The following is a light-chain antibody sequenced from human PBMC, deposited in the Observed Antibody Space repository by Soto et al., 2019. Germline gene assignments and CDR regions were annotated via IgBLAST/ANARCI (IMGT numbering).Light chain of an antibody. V-gene: IGKV3D-20*01. CDR3: QQYASAPIT. CDR2: EAF. CDR1: QRVGRNF. Sequence: EIVLTQSPGTLSLSPGERATLSCGASQRVGRNFVAWYQQKSGLAPRLVIYEAFRRATGIPDRFAGSGSGTDFTLTISRLEPEDFAVYYCQQYASAPITFGGGTKVEI. J-gene: IGKJ4*01.